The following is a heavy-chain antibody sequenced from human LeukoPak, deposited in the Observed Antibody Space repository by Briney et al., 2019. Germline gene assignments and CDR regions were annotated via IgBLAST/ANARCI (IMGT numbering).Heavy chain of an antibody. CDR3: ARVKGYFDWFYFDY. D-gene: IGHD3-9*01. CDR2: INPNSGGT. Sequence: GASVKVSCKASGYTFTCYYMHWVRQAPGQGLEWMGWINPNSGGTNYAQKFQGRVTMTRDTSISTAYMELSRLRSDDTAVYYCARVKGYFDWFYFDYWGQGTLVTVSS. V-gene: IGHV1-2*02. CDR1: GYTFTCYY. J-gene: IGHJ4*02.